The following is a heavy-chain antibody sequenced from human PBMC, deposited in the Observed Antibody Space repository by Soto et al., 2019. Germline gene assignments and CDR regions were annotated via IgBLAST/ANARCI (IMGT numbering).Heavy chain of an antibody. CDR2: IYYSGST. CDR1: GGSISSGDYY. CDR3: ARARGYSSHFDY. V-gene: IGHV4-30-4*01. Sequence: PSETLSLTCTVSGGSISSGDYYWSWIRQPPGKCLEWIGYIYYSGSTYYNPSLKSRVTISVDTSKTQFSLKLSSVTAADTAVYYCARARGYSSHFDYWGQGTLVTVSS. J-gene: IGHJ4*02. D-gene: IGHD4-4*01.